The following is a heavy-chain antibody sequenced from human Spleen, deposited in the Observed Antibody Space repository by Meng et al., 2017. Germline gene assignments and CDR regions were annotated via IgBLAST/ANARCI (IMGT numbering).Heavy chain of an antibody. V-gene: IGHV1-18*01. J-gene: IGHJ3*01. D-gene: IGHD5-24*01. CDR2: ISVYNGNT. CDR3: ARDDEMSTIKFGTFDV. Sequence: ASVKVSCKASGYTFSSFAISWVRQAPGQGLEWMGWISVYNGNTEYAQNFQGRVSMTTDTSATTAYMELRSLRIDDTAVYYCARDDEMSTIKFGTFDVWGQGTTVTVSS. CDR1: GYTFSSFA.